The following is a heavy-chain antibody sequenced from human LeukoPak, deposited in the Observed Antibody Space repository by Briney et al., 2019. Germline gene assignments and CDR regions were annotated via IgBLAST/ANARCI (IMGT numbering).Heavy chain of an antibody. D-gene: IGHD5-12*01. CDR2: ISYDGSNK. V-gene: IGHV3-30*04. J-gene: IGHJ4*02. CDR3: ARGATIPKSYYFDY. CDR1: GFTFSSYA. Sequence: GGSLRLSCAASGFTFSSYAMHWVRQAPDKGLEWVAVISYDGSNKYYADSVKGRFTISRDNSKNTLYLQMNSLRAEDTAVYYCARGATIPKSYYFDYWGQGTLVTVSS.